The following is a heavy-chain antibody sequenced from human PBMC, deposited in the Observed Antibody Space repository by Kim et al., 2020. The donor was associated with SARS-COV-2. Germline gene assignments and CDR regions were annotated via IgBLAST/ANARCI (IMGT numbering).Heavy chain of an antibody. J-gene: IGHJ3*02. V-gene: IGHV4-34*01. D-gene: IGHD5-12*01. CDR3: ARDPDIVASDAFDI. CDR2: INHSGAA. CDR1: GGSFSGCY. Sequence: SETLSLTCGVSGGSFSGCYWSWIRQSPGKGPEWIGEINHSGAASYNPSLNSRVSISVDTSKNQLSLRLSSVTAADTAPYYCARDPDIVASDAFDIWGQGT.